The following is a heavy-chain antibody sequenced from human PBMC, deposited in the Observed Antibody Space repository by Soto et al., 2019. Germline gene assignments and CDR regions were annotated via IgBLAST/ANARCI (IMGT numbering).Heavy chain of an antibody. J-gene: IGHJ6*02. V-gene: IGHV4-39*01. Sequence: QLQLQESGPGLVKPSETLSLTCTVSGGSISSSSYYWGWIRQPPGKGLEWIGSIYYSGSTYYSPSLKSRVTIAVDXXKXPXXLKLSSVTAAATAVYYCARHGAGSSWYLYYYGMDVWGQGTTVTVSS. CDR2: IYYSGST. CDR1: GGSISSSSYY. D-gene: IGHD6-13*01. CDR3: ARHGAGSSWYLYYYGMDV.